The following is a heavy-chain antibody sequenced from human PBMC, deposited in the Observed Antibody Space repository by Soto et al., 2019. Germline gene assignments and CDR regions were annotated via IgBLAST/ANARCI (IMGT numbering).Heavy chain of an antibody. Sequence: SVKVSCKASGGTFSSYAISWVRQAPGQGLEWMGGIIPIFGTANYAQKFQGRVTITADESTSTAYMELSSLRSEDTAVYYCASHYYDSSGYMYWGQGTLVTVSS. V-gene: IGHV1-69*13. CDR2: IIPIFGTA. CDR3: ASHYYDSSGYMY. J-gene: IGHJ4*02. CDR1: GGTFSSYA. D-gene: IGHD3-22*01.